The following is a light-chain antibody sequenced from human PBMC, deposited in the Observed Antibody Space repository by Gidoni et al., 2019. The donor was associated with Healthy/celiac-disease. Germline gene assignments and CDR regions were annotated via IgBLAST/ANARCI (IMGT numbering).Light chain of an antibody. Sequence: EIVLTQSTGTLSLSPGERATLSCRASQSVSSSYFAWYQQKPGQAPRHLIYGASSRATGIPARFSGSGSGTDFTLTISRLEPEDFAVYYCQQYGSSPITFGQGTRLEIK. J-gene: IGKJ5*01. CDR1: QSVSSSY. CDR3: QQYGSSPIT. CDR2: GAS. V-gene: IGKV3-20*01.